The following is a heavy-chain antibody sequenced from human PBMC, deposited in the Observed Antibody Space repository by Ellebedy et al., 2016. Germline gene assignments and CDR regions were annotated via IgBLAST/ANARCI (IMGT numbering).Heavy chain of an antibody. D-gene: IGHD4-23*01. CDR3: GRDNVTPAGGNYFHYYGMDV. Sequence: GSLRLSCTVSGGSISPNYWAWIRQPPGKGLEWIGYIHYSGSTNYNPSLESRVTISVDTSKNQFSLKLSSVTAADTAVYFCGRDNVTPAGGNYFHYYGMDVWGQGTTVTVSS. J-gene: IGHJ6*02. V-gene: IGHV4-59*01. CDR2: IHYSGST. CDR1: GGSISPNY.